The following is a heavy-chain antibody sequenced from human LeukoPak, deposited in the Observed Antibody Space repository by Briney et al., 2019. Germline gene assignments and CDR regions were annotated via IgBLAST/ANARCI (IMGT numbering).Heavy chain of an antibody. CDR2: IIPIFGTA. Sequence: SVKVSCKASGGTFSSYAISWVRQAPGQGLEWMGRIIPIFGTANYAQEFQGRVTITTDESTSTAYMELSSLRSEDTAVYYCARESGDLDYYDSSGYPDCWGQGTLVTVSS. V-gene: IGHV1-69*05. D-gene: IGHD3-22*01. CDR3: ARESGDLDYYDSSGYPDC. J-gene: IGHJ4*02. CDR1: GGTFSSYA.